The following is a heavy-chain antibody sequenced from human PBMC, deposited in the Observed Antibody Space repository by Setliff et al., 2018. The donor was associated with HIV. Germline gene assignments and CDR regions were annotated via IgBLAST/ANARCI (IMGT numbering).Heavy chain of an antibody. D-gene: IGHD3-3*01. Sequence: GGSLRLSCSASGFTCSSYAMQWVRQAPGKGLEYVSAISSNGGSTYYADSVKGSFTIFRDNSKNTLYLQMSSLSSEDTAVYYCATGGYNFWSGYPDAFDIWGQGTMVTVSS. V-gene: IGHV3-64D*06. CDR1: GFTCSSYA. CDR3: ATGGYNFWSGYPDAFDI. J-gene: IGHJ3*02. CDR2: ISSNGGST.